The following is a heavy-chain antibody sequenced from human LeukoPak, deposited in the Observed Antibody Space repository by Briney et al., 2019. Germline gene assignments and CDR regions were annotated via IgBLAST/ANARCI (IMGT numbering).Heavy chain of an antibody. Sequence: PGGSLRLSCAASGFTVSSNYMSWVRQAPGKGLEWVSVIYSGGTTYYADSVKGRFTISRDNSRNTLYLEMDNLRAEDTALYYCARDITIFGEPDYWGQGTLVAVSS. D-gene: IGHD3-3*01. V-gene: IGHV3-53*01. J-gene: IGHJ4*02. CDR2: IYSGGTT. CDR3: ARDITIFGEPDY. CDR1: GFTVSSNY.